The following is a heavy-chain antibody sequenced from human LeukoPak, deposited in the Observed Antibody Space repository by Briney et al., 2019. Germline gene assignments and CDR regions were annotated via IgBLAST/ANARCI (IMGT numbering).Heavy chain of an antibody. J-gene: IGHJ2*01. V-gene: IGHV1-46*01. CDR3: ARDSDYDGNFYWYFDL. CDR1: GYTFAGYY. Sequence: ASVRVSCKASGYTFAGYYLHWVRQAPGQGLEWMGVINPSGASTSYAQKFRGRVTMTRDTSTSTVYMDLTNLTSEDTAVYYCARDSDYDGNFYWYFDLWGRGTLVTVSS. D-gene: IGHD4-23*01. CDR2: INPSGAST.